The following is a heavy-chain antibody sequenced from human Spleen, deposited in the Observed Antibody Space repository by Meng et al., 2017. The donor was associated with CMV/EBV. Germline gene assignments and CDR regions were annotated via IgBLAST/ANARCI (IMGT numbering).Heavy chain of an antibody. Sequence: GGSLRLSCAASGFTFNRYWMRWVRQAPGKGLEWLATIKPDGSEKYYVDSVKGRFTISRDNAKKTEYLQMNRLTGEDTAIYYCAREGFGSGYWFDPWGQGTLVTVSS. V-gene: IGHV3-7*01. J-gene: IGHJ5*02. CDR2: IKPDGSEK. CDR1: GFTFNRYW. CDR3: AREGFGSGYWFDP. D-gene: IGHD3-22*01.